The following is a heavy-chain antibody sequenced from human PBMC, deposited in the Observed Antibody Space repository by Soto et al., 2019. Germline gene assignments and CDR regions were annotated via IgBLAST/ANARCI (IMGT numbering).Heavy chain of an antibody. Sequence: QVQLVQSGAEVKKPGASVKVSCKASGYTFTGYYMHWVRQAPGQGLEWMGWINPNSGGTNYAQKFQGWVTMTRDTSISTAYMELSRLRSDDTAVYYCAREVGAAAGTDHPVANWFDPWGQGTLVTVSS. CDR1: GYTFTGYY. CDR2: INPNSGGT. CDR3: AREVGAAAGTDHPVANWFDP. D-gene: IGHD6-13*01. J-gene: IGHJ5*02. V-gene: IGHV1-2*04.